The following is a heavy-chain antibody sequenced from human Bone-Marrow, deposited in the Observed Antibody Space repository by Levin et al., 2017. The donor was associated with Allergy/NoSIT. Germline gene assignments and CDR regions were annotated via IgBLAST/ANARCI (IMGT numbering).Heavy chain of an antibody. V-gene: IGHV3-23*01. D-gene: IGHD5-12*01. CDR3: AKGYDYGFDH. J-gene: IGHJ4*02. Sequence: GGSLRLSCVASGFTFRSYAMSWVRQAPGKGLEWVSIISGAGGASTYYADSVKGRLTISRDNSKNTLFLQMNNLRVEDTAVYYCAKGYDYGFDHWGQGTAVTVSS. CDR2: ISGAGGAST. CDR1: GFTFRSYA.